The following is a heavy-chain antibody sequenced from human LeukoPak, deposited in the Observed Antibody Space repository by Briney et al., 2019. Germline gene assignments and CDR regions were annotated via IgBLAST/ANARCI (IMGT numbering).Heavy chain of an antibody. D-gene: IGHD6-13*01. J-gene: IGHJ5*02. CDR1: GYSFTTYW. V-gene: IGHV5-51*01. CDR2: IYPGDSDT. Sequence: GESLKISYKGSGYSFTTYWIGWVRQIPGKGQEWMGIIYPGDSDTRYSPSFQGQVTISADKSISTAYLQWSSLKASDTAMYYCARQPPYSSSWYWFDPWGQGTLVTVSS. CDR3: ARQPPYSSSWYWFDP.